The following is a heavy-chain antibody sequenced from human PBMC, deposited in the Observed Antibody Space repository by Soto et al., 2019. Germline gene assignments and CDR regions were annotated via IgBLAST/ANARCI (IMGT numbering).Heavy chain of an antibody. J-gene: IGHJ3*02. Sequence: GGSLRLSCAASGFTFSSYAMSWVRQAPGKGLEWVSAISGSGGSTYYADSVKGRFTISRDSSKNTLYLQMISLRAEDTAVYYCAKGVGGFWGGYDAFNIGGQGKMVTVSS. D-gene: IGHD3-3*01. CDR1: GFTFSSYA. CDR3: AKGVGGFWGGYDAFNI. CDR2: ISGSGGST. V-gene: IGHV3-23*01.